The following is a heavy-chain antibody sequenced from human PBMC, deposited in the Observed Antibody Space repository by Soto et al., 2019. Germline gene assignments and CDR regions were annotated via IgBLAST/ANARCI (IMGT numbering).Heavy chain of an antibody. J-gene: IGHJ4*02. CDR2: FNPNSGDT. V-gene: IGHV1-2*02. D-gene: IGHD6-19*01. CDR1: GYTFTAYS. Sequence: ASVKVSCKASGYTFTAYSMHWVRQAPGQGLEWMGWFNPNSGDTIYPQRFQGRLTLTGDTSIATAYMEMYSLTSDDSAVHYCAREASAVISLDYWGQGTLVTV. CDR3: AREASAVISLDY.